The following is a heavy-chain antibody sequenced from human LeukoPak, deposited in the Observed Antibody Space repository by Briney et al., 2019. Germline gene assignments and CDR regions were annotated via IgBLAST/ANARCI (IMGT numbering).Heavy chain of an antibody. V-gene: IGHV3-23*01. CDR3: AKEVSGSYYKGSVDY. D-gene: IGHD1-26*01. J-gene: IGHJ4*02. CDR1: GFTFSSYA. CDR2: ISGSGGST. Sequence: SGGSLRLSCAASGFTFSSYAMSWVRQAPGKGLEWVSAISGSGGSTYYADSVKGRFTISRDNFKNTLYLQMNSLRAEDTAVYYCAKEVSGSYYKGSVDYWGQGTLVTVSS.